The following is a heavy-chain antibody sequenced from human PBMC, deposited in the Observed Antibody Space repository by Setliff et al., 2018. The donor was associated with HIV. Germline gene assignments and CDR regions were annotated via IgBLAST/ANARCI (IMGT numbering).Heavy chain of an antibody. V-gene: IGHV4-31*03. CDR1: GGSISSGGYY. D-gene: IGHD3-16*01. J-gene: IGHJ4*01. CDR3: ARGYPVSYWGTRPLGLDY. CDR2: IYYSGST. Sequence: SETLSLTCTVSGGSISSGGYYWSWIRQQPGKGLEWIGYIYYSGSTYYNPSLKSRVTISVDTSKNQFSLKLSSVTAADTAVYYCARGYPVSYWGTRPLGLDYWGQGSLVTVSS.